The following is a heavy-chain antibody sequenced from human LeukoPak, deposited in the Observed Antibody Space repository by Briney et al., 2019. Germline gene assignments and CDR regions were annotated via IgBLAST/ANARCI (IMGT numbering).Heavy chain of an antibody. CDR2: IYYSGST. CDR3: ARGLMTAAATFDY. CDR1: GGSISSSSYY. J-gene: IGHJ4*02. V-gene: IGHV4-39*01. D-gene: IGHD6-13*01. Sequence: SETLSLTCTVSGGSISSSSYYWGWIRQPPGKGLEWIGSIYYSGSTYYNPSLKGRVTISVDTSKSQFSLKLSSVTTADTAVYYCARGLMTAAATFDYWGQGTLVTVPS.